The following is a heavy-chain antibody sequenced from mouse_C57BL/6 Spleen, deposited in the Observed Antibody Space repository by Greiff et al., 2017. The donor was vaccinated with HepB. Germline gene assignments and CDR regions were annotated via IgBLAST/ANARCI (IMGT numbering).Heavy chain of an antibody. J-gene: IGHJ3*01. CDR2: INPNNGGT. D-gene: IGHD2-5*01. V-gene: IGHV1-26*01. CDR1: GYTFTDYY. Sequence: VQLQQSGPELVKPGASVKISCKASGYTFTDYYMNWVKQSHGKSLEWIGDINPNNGGTSYNQKFKGKATLTVDKSSSTAYMELRSLTSEDSAVYYCAVLLIVTEGFAYWGQGTLVTVSA. CDR3: AVLLIVTEGFAY.